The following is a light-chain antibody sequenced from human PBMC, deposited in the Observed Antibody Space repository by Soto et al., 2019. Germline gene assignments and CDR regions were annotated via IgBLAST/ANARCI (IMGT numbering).Light chain of an antibody. J-gene: IGLJ1*01. CDR3: SSYTSSSTYV. CDR2: DVS. CDR1: SSVVGGYNY. Sequence: QSAPTQPSSVSWAPGQPLTISWRGTSSVVGGYNYVFWYQHHPGKAPKLMIYDVSNRPSGVSNRFSGSKSGNTASLTISGLQAEDEADYYCSSYTSSSTYVFGTGTKVTVL. V-gene: IGLV2-14*03.